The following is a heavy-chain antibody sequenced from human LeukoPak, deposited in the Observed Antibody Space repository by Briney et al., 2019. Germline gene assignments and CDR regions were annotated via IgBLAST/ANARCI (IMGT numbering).Heavy chain of an antibody. Sequence: GGSLRLSCAASGFTFSSYSMNWVRQAPGKGLEWVSSISSSGSYIYYADSVKGGLTISRDNPKNSLYLQMNSLRDEDTAAYYCSREVREYICSSDGGAFDCWGRGTLATVSS. CDR1: GFTFSSYS. J-gene: IGHJ4*02. CDR2: ISSSGSYI. D-gene: IGHD6-6*01. CDR3: SREVREYICSSDGGAFDC. V-gene: IGHV3-21*04.